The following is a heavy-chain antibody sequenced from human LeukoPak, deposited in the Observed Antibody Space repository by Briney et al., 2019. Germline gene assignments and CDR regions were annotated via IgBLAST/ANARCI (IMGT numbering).Heavy chain of an antibody. CDR2: ISSNGAS. Sequence: GGSLRLSCAASGFTFRTYAMHWARQAPGKGLEYVSAISSNGASTISRDNSKNTLYLQMGSLRAEDMAVYYCARGDSTGYYSRWFDPWGQGTLVTVSS. V-gene: IGHV3-64*01. D-gene: IGHD3-22*01. CDR3: ARGDSTGYYSRWFDP. J-gene: IGHJ5*02. CDR1: GFTFRTYA.